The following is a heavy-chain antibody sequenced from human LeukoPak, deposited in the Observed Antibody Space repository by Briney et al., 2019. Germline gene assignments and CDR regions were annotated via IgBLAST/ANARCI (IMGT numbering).Heavy chain of an antibody. D-gene: IGHD3-9*01. CDR2: LYYTGNT. CDR1: GGSISSSRYY. J-gene: IGHJ4*02. Sequence: KPSETLSLTCTVSGGSISSSRYYWGWIRQPPGKGLEWIVTLYYTGNTYCNPSLKSRLSISVDPSKNQFSLNLNSVTAADTAVYYCARITVDYDLLTGYHPFDYWGQGTLVTASS. V-gene: IGHV4-39*01. CDR3: ARITVDYDLLTGYHPFDY.